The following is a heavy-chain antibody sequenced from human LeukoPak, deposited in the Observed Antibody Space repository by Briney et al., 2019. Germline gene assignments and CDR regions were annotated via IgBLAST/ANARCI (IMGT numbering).Heavy chain of an antibody. CDR1: GSTFSRYW. J-gene: IGHJ3*02. D-gene: IGHD2-8*02. CDR3: GRDVSRGAGGAFDI. Sequence: GWSLRLSCAASGSTFSRYWMSWARQAPGKGLEWVANIKQDGSEKYYVHSVKGRFTISRDNAKNTLYLQMNSLRAEDTAVYYCGRDVSRGAGGAFDIWGQGTMVTVSS. CDR2: IKQDGSEK. V-gene: IGHV3-7*01.